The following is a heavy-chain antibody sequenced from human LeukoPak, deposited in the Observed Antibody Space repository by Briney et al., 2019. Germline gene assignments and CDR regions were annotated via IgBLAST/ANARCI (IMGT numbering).Heavy chain of an antibody. CDR3: ARDRDALGGYMDV. CDR1: GGTFSSYA. CDR2: IIPIFGSA. V-gene: IGHV1-69*13. J-gene: IGHJ6*03. Sequence: SVKVSCKASGGTFSSYAISWVRQAPGQGLEWMGGIIPIFGSANYAQRFQGRVTITADESTSTAYMELSRLRSDDTAVYYCARDRDALGGYMDVWGKGTTVTISS. D-gene: IGHD1-26*01.